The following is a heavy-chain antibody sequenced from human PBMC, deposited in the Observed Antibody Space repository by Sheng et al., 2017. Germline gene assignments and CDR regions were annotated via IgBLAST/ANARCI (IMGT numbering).Heavy chain of an antibody. CDR1: GFTFSSYG. V-gene: IGHV3-30*02. J-gene: IGHJ4*02. CDR3: AKAEMATIGFGY. CDR2: IRYDGSNK. D-gene: IGHD3-16*01. Sequence: QVQLVESGGGVVQPGGSLRLSCAASGFTFSSYGMHWVRQAPGKGLEWVAFIRYDGSNKYYADSVKGRFTISRDNSKNTLYLQMNSLRAEDTAVYYCAKAEMATIGFGYWGQGTLVTVSS.